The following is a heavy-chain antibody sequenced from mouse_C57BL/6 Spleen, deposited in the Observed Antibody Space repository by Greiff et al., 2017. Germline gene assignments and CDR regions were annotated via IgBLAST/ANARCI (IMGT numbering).Heavy chain of an antibody. CDR2: IDPSDSYT. CDR1: GYTFTSYW. Sequence: VQLQQPGAELVMPGASVKLSCKASGYTFTSYWMHWVKQRPGQGLEWIGEIDPSDSYTNYNQKFKGKSTLTVDKSSSTAYMQLSSLTSEDSAVYYCARGGTTVVAPYDWGKGTTLTVSS. J-gene: IGHJ2*01. CDR3: ARGGTTVVAPYD. D-gene: IGHD1-1*01. V-gene: IGHV1-69*01.